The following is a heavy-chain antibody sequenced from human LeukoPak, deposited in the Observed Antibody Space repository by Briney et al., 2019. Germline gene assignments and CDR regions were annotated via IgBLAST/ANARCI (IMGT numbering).Heavy chain of an antibody. V-gene: IGHV4-61*02. CDR3: ARVAGVPATANYYYYMDV. Sequence: SETLSLTCTVSGVSIYSGSSYWSWIPQPAGKGLEWIGRIFTSGSTNYNPSPKSQVTISVATSKNQFSLKLSSVTAADTAVYFCARVAGVPATANYYYYMDVWGKGTTVTVSS. J-gene: IGHJ6*03. D-gene: IGHD2-2*01. CDR2: IFTSGST. CDR1: GVSIYSGSSY.